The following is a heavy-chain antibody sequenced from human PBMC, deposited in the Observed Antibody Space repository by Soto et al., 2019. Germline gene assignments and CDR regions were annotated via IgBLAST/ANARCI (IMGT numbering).Heavy chain of an antibody. V-gene: IGHV1-69*02. Sequence: QVQLVQSGAEVKKPGSSVNVSCKASGGTFSSYTISWVRQAPGQGLEWIGRIIPILGIANYAQKFQGRVTITADKSTSTAYMELSSLRSEDTAVYYCARGGIAAAGNYYYYGMDVWGQGTTVTVSS. CDR2: IIPILGIA. J-gene: IGHJ6*02. CDR3: ARGGIAAAGNYYYYGMDV. CDR1: GGTFSSYT. D-gene: IGHD6-13*01.